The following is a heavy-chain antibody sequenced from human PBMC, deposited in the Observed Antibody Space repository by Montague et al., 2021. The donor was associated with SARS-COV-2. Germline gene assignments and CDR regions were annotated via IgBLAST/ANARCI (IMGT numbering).Heavy chain of an antibody. J-gene: IGHJ5*02. CDR1: GGSISSSSYY. CDR3: ARDLRRGFDP. CDR2: IYYSGST. D-gene: IGHD3-10*01. Sequence: SETLSLTCTVSGGSISSSSYYWGWIRQPPGKGLEWIGSIYYSGSTYYNPSLKSRVTISVDTSKIQFSLKLSSVTAADTAVYYCARDLRRGFDPWGQGTLVTVSS. V-gene: IGHV4-39*07.